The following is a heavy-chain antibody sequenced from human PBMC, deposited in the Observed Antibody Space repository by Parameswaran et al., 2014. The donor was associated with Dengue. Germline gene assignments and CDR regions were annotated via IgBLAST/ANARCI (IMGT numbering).Heavy chain of an antibody. J-gene: IGHJ6*02. CDR1: GFTFSSYA. D-gene: IGHD2-2*01. V-gene: IGHV3-30*04. Sequence: GGSLRLSCAASGFTFSSYAMHWVRQAPGKGLEWVAVISYDGSNKYYADSVKGRFTISRDNSKNTLYLQMNSLRAEDTAVYYCARTPDHCSSTSCYPDYYYGMDVWGQGTTVTVSS. CDR3: ARTPDHCSSTSCYPDYYYGMDV. CDR2: ISYDGSNK.